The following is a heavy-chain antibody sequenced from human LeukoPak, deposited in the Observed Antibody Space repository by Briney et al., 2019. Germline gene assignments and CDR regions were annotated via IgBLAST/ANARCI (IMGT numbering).Heavy chain of an antibody. CDR1: GFTVSSNY. V-gene: IGHV3-66*01. D-gene: IGHD3-10*01. CDR2: IYSGGST. CDR3: ARIKDGSGTYYFDH. Sequence: GGSLRLSCAASGFTVSSNYMSWVRQAPGKGLEWVSVIYSGGSTYYADSVKGRFTISRDNSKNTLYLQMNSLRAEDTAVYYCARIKDGSGTYYFDHWGQGTLVTVSS. J-gene: IGHJ4*02.